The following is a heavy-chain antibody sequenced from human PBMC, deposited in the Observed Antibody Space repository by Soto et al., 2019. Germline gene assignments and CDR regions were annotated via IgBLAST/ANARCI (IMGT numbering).Heavy chain of an antibody. CDR3: AKVGGYYYGSGSYLRSSFDY. CDR1: GFTFSNYA. D-gene: IGHD3-10*01. V-gene: IGHV3-23*01. J-gene: IGHJ4*02. CDR2: ISGSGGST. Sequence: PGGSLRLSCAASGFTFSNYAMSWVRQAPGKGLEWVSAISGSGGSTYYADSVKGRFTISRDNSKNTLYLQMNSLRAEDTAVYYCAKVGGYYYGSGSYLRSSFDYWGQGTLVTVSS.